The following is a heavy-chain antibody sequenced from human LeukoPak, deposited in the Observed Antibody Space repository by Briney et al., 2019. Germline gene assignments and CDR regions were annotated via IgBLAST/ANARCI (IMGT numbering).Heavy chain of an antibody. CDR1: GYTFTGYY. J-gene: IGHJ5*02. V-gene: IGHV1-2*02. CDR2: INPNSGGT. Sequence: GASVTVSCKASGYTFTGYYMHWVRQAPGQGLEWMGWINPNSGGTNYAQKFQGRVTMTRDTSISTAYMELSRLRSDDTAVYYCARGYSSGWYNWFDPWGQGTLVTVSS. CDR3: ARGYSSGWYNWFDP. D-gene: IGHD6-19*01.